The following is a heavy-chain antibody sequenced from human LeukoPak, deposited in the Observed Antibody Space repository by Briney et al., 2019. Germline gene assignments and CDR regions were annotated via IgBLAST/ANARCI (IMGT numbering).Heavy chain of an antibody. CDR1: GFTFSDYY. V-gene: IGHV3-11*04. D-gene: IGHD2-2*01. CDR3: AKARSSTSYGAFDI. J-gene: IGHJ3*02. Sequence: GGSLRLSCAASGFTFSDYYMSWIRQAPGKGLEWVSYISSSGSTIYYADSVKGRFTISRDNSKNTLYLQMNSLRTEDTALYYCAKARSSTSYGAFDIWGQGTMVTVSS. CDR2: ISSSGSTI.